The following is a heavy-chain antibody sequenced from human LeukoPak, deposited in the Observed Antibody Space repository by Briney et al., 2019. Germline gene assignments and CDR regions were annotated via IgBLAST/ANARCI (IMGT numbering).Heavy chain of an antibody. J-gene: IGHJ4*02. CDR2: IRNGGST. V-gene: IGHV3-20*04. Sequence: GGSLRLSCAAAGFTFSDYGMSWVRQAPGKGLEWVSGIRNGGSTNYADSLKGRFTISRDNAKNSLYLQMNSLRAEDTALYYCAKDALVVVSRYYFDYWGQGTLVTVSS. CDR1: GFTFSDYG. CDR3: AKDALVVVSRYYFDY. D-gene: IGHD2-15*01.